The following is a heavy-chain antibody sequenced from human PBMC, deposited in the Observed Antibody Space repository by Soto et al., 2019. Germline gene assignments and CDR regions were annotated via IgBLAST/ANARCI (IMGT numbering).Heavy chain of an antibody. CDR3: ARDSIAARHYYYYYGMDV. D-gene: IGHD6-6*01. Sequence: GYTCTSHGIRCLRKAPGQGLEWMGIINPSGGSTSYAQKFQGRVTMTRDTSTSTVYMELSSLRSEDTAVYYCARDSIAARHYYYYYGMDVWGQGTTVIVSS. V-gene: IGHV1-46*01. J-gene: IGHJ6*01. CDR2: INPSGGST. CDR1: GYTCTSHG.